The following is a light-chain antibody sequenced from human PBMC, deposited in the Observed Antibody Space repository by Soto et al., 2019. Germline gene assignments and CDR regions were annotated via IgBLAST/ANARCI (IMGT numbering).Light chain of an antibody. V-gene: IGLV1-44*01. J-gene: IGLJ3*02. CDR2: SKN. Sequence: QPVLTQPPSASGTPGQRVTISCSGSSSNIGSNTVNWYQQLPGTAPKLLIYSKNQRPSAVPDRFSGSKSGPSASLAISGLQSEDEADYYCAAWDDSLNGWVFGGGTKLTVL. CDR1: SSNIGSNT. CDR3: AAWDDSLNGWV.